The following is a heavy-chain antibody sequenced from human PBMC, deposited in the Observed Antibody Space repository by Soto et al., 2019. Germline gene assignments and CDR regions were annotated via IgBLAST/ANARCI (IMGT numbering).Heavy chain of an antibody. Sequence: EGQLVESGGGLVQPGGSLRLSCAVSGFTLSNYSMTWVRQAPGKGLEWVSYTSSSSSVIHYADSVKGRITVSRDNAKNSLYMQMHSLRAEDTAVYYCARYLIIPRAFDIWGQGTTVTVSS. CDR1: GFTLSNYS. CDR2: TSSSSSVI. V-gene: IGHV3-48*04. D-gene: IGHD2-21*01. CDR3: ARYLIIPRAFDI. J-gene: IGHJ3*02.